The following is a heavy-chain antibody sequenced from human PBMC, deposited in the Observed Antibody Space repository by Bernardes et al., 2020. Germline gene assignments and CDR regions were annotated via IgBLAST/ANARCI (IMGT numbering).Heavy chain of an antibody. CDR1: GVPISSSSYY. V-gene: IGHV4-39*01. Sequence: ETLSLTCTVSGVPISSSSYYWGWIRQPPGKGLEWIGSIYYSGSTYYNPSLKSRVTISVDTSKNQFSLKLSSVTAADTAVYYCARTMTTVVDYWGQGTLVTVSS. J-gene: IGHJ4*02. CDR3: ARTMTTVVDY. D-gene: IGHD4-17*01. CDR2: IYYSGST.